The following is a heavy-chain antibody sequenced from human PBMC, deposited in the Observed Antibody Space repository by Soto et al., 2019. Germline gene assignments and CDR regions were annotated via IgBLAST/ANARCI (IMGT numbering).Heavy chain of an antibody. CDR2: ISTYNGDT. J-gene: IGHJ4*02. V-gene: IGHV1-18*01. CDR1: GYNFPSYG. CDR3: ARGDDYGDY. Sequence: QVQMVQSEADVKKPGASVEVSCMTSGYNFPSYGITWVRQAPGQGLEWMGWISTYNGDTNFAQKLQDRITMTTNTSTRPAYMELRNLKSDDTAMYYCARGDDYGDYWGQGTLVTVSS.